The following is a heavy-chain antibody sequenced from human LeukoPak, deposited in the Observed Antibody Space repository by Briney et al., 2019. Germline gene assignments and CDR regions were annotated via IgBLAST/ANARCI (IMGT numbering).Heavy chain of an antibody. CDR3: ARVGDFWSGYYTGAFDI. D-gene: IGHD3-3*01. J-gene: IGHJ3*02. Sequence: GGSLRLSCAASGFTFSSYWMSWVRQAPGKGLEWVANIKQDGSEKYYVDSVKGRFTISRDNAKNSLYLQMNSLRAEDTAVYYCARVGDFWSGYYTGAFDIWGQGTMVTVSS. V-gene: IGHV3-7*01. CDR1: GFTFSSYW. CDR2: IKQDGSEK.